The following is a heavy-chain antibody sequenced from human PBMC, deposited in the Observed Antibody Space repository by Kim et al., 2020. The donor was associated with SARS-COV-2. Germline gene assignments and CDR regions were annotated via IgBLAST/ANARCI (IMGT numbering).Heavy chain of an antibody. J-gene: IGHJ6*02. V-gene: IGHV3-23*01. CDR2: ISGSGGST. D-gene: IGHD5-18*01. CDR3: AKDRIQLWFDRLPKHGMDV. Sequence: GGSLRLSCAASGFTFSSYAMSWVRQAPGKGLEWVSAISGSGGSTYYADSVKGRFTISRDNSKNTLYLQMNSLRAEDTAVYYCAKDRIQLWFDRLPKHGMDVWGQGTTVTVSS. CDR1: GFTFSSYA.